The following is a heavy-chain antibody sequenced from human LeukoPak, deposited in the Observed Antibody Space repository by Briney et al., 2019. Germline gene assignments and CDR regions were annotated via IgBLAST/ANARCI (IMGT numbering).Heavy chain of an antibody. Sequence: PGGSLRLSCAASGFTFSSYAMSWVRQAPGKGLERVSAISGSGGSTYYADSVKGRFTISRDNSKNTLYLQMNSLRAEDTAVYYCAKARKGIAAAGTWFDPWGQGTLVTVSS. V-gene: IGHV3-23*01. CDR3: AKARKGIAAAGTWFDP. CDR1: GFTFSSYA. CDR2: ISGSGGST. D-gene: IGHD6-13*01. J-gene: IGHJ5*02.